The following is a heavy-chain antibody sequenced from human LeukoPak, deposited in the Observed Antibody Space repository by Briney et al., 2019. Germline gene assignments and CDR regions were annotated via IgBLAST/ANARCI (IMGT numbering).Heavy chain of an antibody. D-gene: IGHD4-17*01. CDR3: AKDGRDYGDYVDY. CDR1: GFTFSSYG. J-gene: IGHJ4*02. Sequence: PGRSLRLSCAASGFTFSSYGMHWVRQAPGKGLELVAVISYDGSNKYYADSVKGRFTISRDNSKNTLYLQMNSLRAEDTAVYYCAKDGRDYGDYVDYWGQGALVTVSS. CDR2: ISYDGSNK. V-gene: IGHV3-30*18.